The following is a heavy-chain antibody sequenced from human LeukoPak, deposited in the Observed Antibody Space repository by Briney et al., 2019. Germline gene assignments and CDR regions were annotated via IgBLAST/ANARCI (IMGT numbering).Heavy chain of an antibody. Sequence: PGRSLRLSCAASGFTFSSYGMHWVRQAPGKGLEWVAAISYDGSNKYYADSVKGRFTISRDNSKNTLYLQMNSLRAEDTAVYYCAVHSYGRQLGFDYWGQGTLVTVSS. V-gene: IGHV3-30*03. CDR3: AVHSYGRQLGFDY. D-gene: IGHD5-18*01. CDR1: GFTFSSYG. J-gene: IGHJ4*02. CDR2: ISYDGSNK.